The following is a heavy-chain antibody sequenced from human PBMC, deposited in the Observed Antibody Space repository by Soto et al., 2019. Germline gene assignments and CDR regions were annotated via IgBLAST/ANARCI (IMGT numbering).Heavy chain of an antibody. CDR3: ARDSRTPSYYDFWSGYPGYYYYGMDV. CDR2: ISSSSSYI. D-gene: IGHD3-3*01. CDR1: GFTFSSYS. Sequence: WGSLRLSCAASGFTFSSYSMSCCRQSPFKWREWVSSISSSSSYIYYADSVKGRFTISRDNAKNSLYLQMNSLRAEDTAVYYCARDSRTPSYYDFWSGYPGYYYYGMDVWGQGTTVTVSS. V-gene: IGHV3-21*01. J-gene: IGHJ6*02.